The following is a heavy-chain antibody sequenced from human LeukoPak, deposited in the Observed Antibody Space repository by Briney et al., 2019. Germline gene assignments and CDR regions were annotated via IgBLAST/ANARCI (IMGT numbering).Heavy chain of an antibody. V-gene: IGHV3-21*01. Sequence: GGSLRLSCAASGFTFSSYSMNWVRQVPGKGLEWVSSISSSSSYIYYADSVKGRFTISRGNAKNSLYLQMNSLRAEDTAVYYCARGVDIVATIDYWGQGTLVTVSS. D-gene: IGHD5-12*01. CDR1: GFTFSSYS. J-gene: IGHJ4*02. CDR3: ARGVDIVATIDY. CDR2: ISSSSSYI.